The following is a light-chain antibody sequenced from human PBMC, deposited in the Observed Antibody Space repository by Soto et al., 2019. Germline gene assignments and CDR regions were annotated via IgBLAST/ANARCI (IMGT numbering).Light chain of an antibody. Sequence: DVVMTQTPLSLSVAPGQPASISCKSSQSLLHITGETFLFWYLQKPGQSPQLLIYEVSTRVSGVPDRFSGCGSGTDVSLEISRVETDDVGIYYCMQSTQLPPTFGQGTRLGIE. J-gene: IGKJ5*01. CDR1: QSLLHITGETF. CDR3: MQSTQLPPT. CDR2: EVS. V-gene: IGKV2D-29*02.